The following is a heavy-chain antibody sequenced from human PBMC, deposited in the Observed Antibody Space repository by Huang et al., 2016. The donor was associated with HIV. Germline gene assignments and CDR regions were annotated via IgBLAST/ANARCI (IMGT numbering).Heavy chain of an antibody. V-gene: IGHV3-30-3*01. CDR3: ARGIPLYSSSWLNWFDP. Sequence: QVKLVESGGGVAQPGRSLRLSCAASGFPFSSYAMHWVRRAPGKGLGWVAVISYDGSNKYYADSVKGRFTISRDNSKNTLYLQMNSLRAEDTAVYYCARGIPLYSSSWLNWFDPWGQGTLVTVSS. D-gene: IGHD6-13*01. CDR2: ISYDGSNK. CDR1: GFPFSSYA. J-gene: IGHJ5*02.